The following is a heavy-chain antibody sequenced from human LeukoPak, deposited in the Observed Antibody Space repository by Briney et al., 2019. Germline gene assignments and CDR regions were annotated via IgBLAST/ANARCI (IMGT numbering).Heavy chain of an antibody. CDR3: ANALRGYCSSTSCYTGNWFDP. CDR1: GFTFSSYA. D-gene: IGHD2-2*02. J-gene: IGHJ5*02. CDR2: ISGSGGST. V-gene: IGHV3-23*01. Sequence: PGGSLRLSCAASGFTFSSYAMSWVRQAPGKGLEWVSAISGSGGSTYYADPVKGRFTISRDNSKNTLYLQMNSLRAEDTAVYYCANALRGYCSSTSCYTGNWFDPWGQGTLVTVSS.